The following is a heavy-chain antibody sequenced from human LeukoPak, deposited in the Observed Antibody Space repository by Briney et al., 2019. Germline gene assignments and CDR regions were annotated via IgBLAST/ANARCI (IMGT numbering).Heavy chain of an antibody. J-gene: IGHJ5*02. CDR2: IRYKSDFI. CDR1: GFSFNYYD. V-gene: IGHV3-21*01. CDR3: ARADCSSSTCYLRRSWFDP. D-gene: IGHD2-2*01. Sequence: GGPLRLSCAGSGFSFNYYDMNWVRQAPGKGLEWVSSIRYKSDFIYYSDSVRGRFTISRDNAENSLYLQMNSLRAEDTAVYYCARADCSSSTCYLRRSWFDPWGQGTLVTVS.